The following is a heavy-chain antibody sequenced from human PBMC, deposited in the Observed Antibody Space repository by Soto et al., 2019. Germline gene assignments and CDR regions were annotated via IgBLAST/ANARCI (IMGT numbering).Heavy chain of an antibody. D-gene: IGHD3-10*01. J-gene: IGHJ6*03. CDR3: ARGDGYYGSLYYYYYMDV. V-gene: IGHV1-3*01. Sequence: ASVKVSCKASGYTFTSYAMHWVRQAPGQRLEWMGWINAGNGNTKYSQKFQGRVTITRDTSASTAYMELSSLRSEDTAVYYCARGDGYYGSLYYYYYMDVWGKGTTVTV. CDR1: GYTFTSYA. CDR2: INAGNGNT.